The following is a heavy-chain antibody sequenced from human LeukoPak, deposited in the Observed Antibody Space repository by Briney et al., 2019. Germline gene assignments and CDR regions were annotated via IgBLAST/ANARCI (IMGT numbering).Heavy chain of an antibody. J-gene: IGHJ4*02. D-gene: IGHD1-14*01. CDR3: ARTTRNSGFDY. CDR2: FDPEDGET. CDR1: GYTLTELS. Sequence: ASVKVSCKVSGYTLTELSMHWVRQAPGKGLEWMGGFDPEDGETIYAQKFQGRVTMTRNTSISTAYMELRSLRSDDTAVYYCARTTRNSGFDYWGQGTLVTVSS. V-gene: IGHV1-24*01.